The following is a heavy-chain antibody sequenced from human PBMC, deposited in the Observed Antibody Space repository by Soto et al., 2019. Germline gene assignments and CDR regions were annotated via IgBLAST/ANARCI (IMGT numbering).Heavy chain of an antibody. Sequence: EVRLLDSGGGSVQPGGSLRLSCSGSGFAFSEYAMSWVRQAPGKGLEWVSAVSANGDSTDYADSVKGRFTASRDNSKNTLYVNLNSLRADDPAIYYCALRGDLRIYWGQGTLVTVSS. D-gene: IGHD2-21*02. CDR1: GFAFSEYA. CDR3: ALRGDLRIY. CDR2: VSANGDST. V-gene: IGHV3-23*01. J-gene: IGHJ4*02.